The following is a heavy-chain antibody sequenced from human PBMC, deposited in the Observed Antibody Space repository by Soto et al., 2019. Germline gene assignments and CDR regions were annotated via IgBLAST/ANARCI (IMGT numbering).Heavy chain of an antibody. CDR2: ISAYNGNT. CDR1: GYTFTSYG. CDR3: AFQGVAVAGPSDAFDI. D-gene: IGHD6-19*01. V-gene: IGHV1-18*01. J-gene: IGHJ3*02. Sequence: GASVKVSCKDSGYTFTSYGISCVRQAPEQGLEWMGWISAYNGNTNYAQKLQGRVTMTTDTSTSTAYMELRSLRSDDTAVYYCAFQGVAVAGPSDAFDIWCQGTMVT.